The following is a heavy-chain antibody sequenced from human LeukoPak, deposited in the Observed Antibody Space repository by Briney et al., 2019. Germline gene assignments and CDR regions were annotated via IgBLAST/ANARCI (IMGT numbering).Heavy chain of an antibody. CDR3: TREGGDCSSSSCYSLGQDS. J-gene: IGHJ4*02. Sequence: GGSLRLSCAASRFTFSDFSMNWVRQAPGKGLEDIAYINANSKTIRYADSVKGRFSISRDNAKNSLYLQMNSLRVEDTAVYYCTREGGDCSSSSCYSLGQDSWGQGTLVTVSS. CDR2: INANSKTI. CDR1: RFTFSDFS. D-gene: IGHD2-2*01. V-gene: IGHV3-48*01.